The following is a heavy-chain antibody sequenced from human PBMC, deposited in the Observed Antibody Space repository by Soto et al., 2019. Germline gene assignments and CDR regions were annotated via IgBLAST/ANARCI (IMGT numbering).Heavy chain of an antibody. Sequence: ASVKVACKASGYTFTSYYMHWVRQAPGQGLEWMGWINPNSGGTNYAQKFQGRVTMTRDTSISTAYMELSRLRSDDTAVYYCARDPIIAAAAKDTWFETWGQGTLVTVSS. J-gene: IGHJ5*02. CDR2: INPNSGGT. CDR3: ARDPIIAAAAKDTWFET. D-gene: IGHD6-13*01. V-gene: IGHV1-2*02. CDR1: GYTFTSYY.